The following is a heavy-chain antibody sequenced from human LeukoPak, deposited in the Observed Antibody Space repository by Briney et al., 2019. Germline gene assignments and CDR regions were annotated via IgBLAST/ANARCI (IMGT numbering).Heavy chain of an antibody. CDR2: ISGSGGST. J-gene: IGHJ4*02. CDR3: ARDDQIQLWAIPIDVNLDY. Sequence: PGGSLRLSCAASGFTFSSYAMSWVRQAPGKGLEWVSAISGSGGSTYYADSVKGRFTISRDNSKNTLYLQMNSLRAEDTAVYYCARDDQIQLWAIPIDVNLDYWGQGTLVTVSS. CDR1: GFTFSSYA. V-gene: IGHV3-23*01. D-gene: IGHD5-18*01.